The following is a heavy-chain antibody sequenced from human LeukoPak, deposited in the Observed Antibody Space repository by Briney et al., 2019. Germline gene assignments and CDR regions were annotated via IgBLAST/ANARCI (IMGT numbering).Heavy chain of an antibody. J-gene: IGHJ4*02. CDR2: ISWNSGSI. CDR1: GFTFHDYA. V-gene: IGHV3-9*01. Sequence: GRSLRLSCAASGFTFHDYAMHWVRQAPGKGLEWVSGISWNSGSIGYADSVKGRFTISRDNAKNSLYLQMNGLRAEDTALYYCAKAPGVSSGYYALDYWGQGTLVTVSS. D-gene: IGHD3-22*01. CDR3: AKAPGVSSGYYALDY.